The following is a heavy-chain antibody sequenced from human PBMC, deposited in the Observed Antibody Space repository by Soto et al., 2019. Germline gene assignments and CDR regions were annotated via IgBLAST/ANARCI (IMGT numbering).Heavy chain of an antibody. CDR3: AKALTRASGYDCFDY. CDR1: GFTFSTYG. Sequence: PEGSLRLSCAASGFTFSTYGMHWVRQAPGKGLEWVAVISYDGSNKYYADSVKGRFTISRDNSKNTLYLQMNSLRAEDTAVYYSAKALTRASGYDCFDYWGQGTLGTASS. CDR2: ISYDGSNK. V-gene: IGHV3-30*18. J-gene: IGHJ4*02. D-gene: IGHD5-12*01.